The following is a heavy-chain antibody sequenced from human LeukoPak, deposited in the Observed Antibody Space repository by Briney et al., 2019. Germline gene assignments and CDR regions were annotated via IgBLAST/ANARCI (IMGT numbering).Heavy chain of an antibody. J-gene: IGHJ6*02. CDR3: ARDLITMVRGASTYYYYYGMDV. D-gene: IGHD3-10*01. V-gene: IGHV3-48*03. Sequence: GGSLRLSCAASGFTFSSYEMNWVRQAPGKGLEWVSYISSIGSTIYYADSVKGRFTISRDNAKNSLYLQMNSLRAEDTAVYYCARDLITMVRGASTYYYYYGMDVWGQGTTVTVSS. CDR2: ISSIGSTI. CDR1: GFTFSSYE.